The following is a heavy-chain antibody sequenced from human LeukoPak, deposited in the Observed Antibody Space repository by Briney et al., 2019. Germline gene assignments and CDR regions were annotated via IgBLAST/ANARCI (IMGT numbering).Heavy chain of an antibody. CDR3: AKRPSTIGYYYYMDV. CDR1: GFTFSSYD. CDR2: ISGSGGST. D-gene: IGHD3-9*01. J-gene: IGHJ6*03. Sequence: GGSLRLSCAASGFTFSSYDMSWVRQAPGKGLEWVSAISGSGGSTYYADSVKGRFTISRDNSKNTLYLQMNSLRAEDTAVYYCAKRPSTIGYYYYMDVWGKGTTVTISS. V-gene: IGHV3-23*01.